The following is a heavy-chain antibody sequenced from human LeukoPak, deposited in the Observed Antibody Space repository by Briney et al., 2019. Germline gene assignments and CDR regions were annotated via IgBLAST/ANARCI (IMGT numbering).Heavy chain of an antibody. D-gene: IGHD3-9*01. V-gene: IGHV3-23*01. CDR1: GYLFRNYA. J-gene: IGHJ4*02. CDR2: ISDSDDIT. Sequence: GASLRLSCAASGYLFRNYALRWVRQAPGTGLAWTSAISDSDDITYYADSVTGRFTISRDNSENTLYLQVHSLRAEDTAIYYCAKWGDYDILTGYYDSDYWGQGTLVTVPS. CDR3: AKWGDYDILTGYYDSDY.